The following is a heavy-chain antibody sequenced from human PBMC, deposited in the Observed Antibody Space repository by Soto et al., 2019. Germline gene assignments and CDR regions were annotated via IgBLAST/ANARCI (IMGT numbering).Heavy chain of an antibody. CDR2: ISADMGNT. D-gene: IGHD6-19*01. CDR3: ARGRGWFPPRIHYGLDV. J-gene: IGHJ6*02. V-gene: IGHV1-18*04. CDR1: GFTFSSYG. Sequence: QVQLVQSGPEVKKPGASVKVSCKASGFTFSSYGITWVRQAPGQGLEWMGWISADMGNTNYAQNLQDRIIVTTDTSTSTAHMELRSLKSDDTAVYYCARGRGWFPPRIHYGLDVWGQGTTVTVSS.